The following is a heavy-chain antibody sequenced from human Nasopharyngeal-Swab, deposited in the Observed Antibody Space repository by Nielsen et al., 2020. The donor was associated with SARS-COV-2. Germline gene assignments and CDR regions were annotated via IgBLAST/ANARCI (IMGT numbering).Heavy chain of an antibody. CDR3: ARGQKGSGSYWSRSYFYMDV. D-gene: IGHD3-10*01. CDR1: GFTFSSYW. V-gene: IGHV3-7*01. CDR2: IKQDGSEK. J-gene: IGHJ6*03. Sequence: GGSLRLSCAASGFTFSSYWMSWVRQAPGKGLEWVANIKQDGSEKYYVDSVKGRFTISRDNAKNSLYLQMNSLRAEDTAMYYCARGQKGSGSYWSRSYFYMDVWGKGTTVTVSS.